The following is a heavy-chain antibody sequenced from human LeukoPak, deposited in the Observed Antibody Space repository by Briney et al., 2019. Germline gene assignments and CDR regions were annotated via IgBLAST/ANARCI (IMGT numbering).Heavy chain of an antibody. CDR3: AKDLSIAAAGRYNWFDP. V-gene: IGHV3-23*01. CDR1: GFTFSSYA. Sequence: GGSLRLSCAASGFTFSSYAMSWVRQAPGKGLEWVSAVSGSGGSRYYADSVKGRFTISRDNSKNTLYLQMNSLRAEDTAVYYCAKDLSIAAAGRYNWFDPWGQGTLVTVSS. D-gene: IGHD6-13*01. CDR2: VSGSGGSR. J-gene: IGHJ5*02.